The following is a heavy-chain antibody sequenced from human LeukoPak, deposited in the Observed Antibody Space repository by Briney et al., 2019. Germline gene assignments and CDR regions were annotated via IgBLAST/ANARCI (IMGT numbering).Heavy chain of an antibody. CDR1: GFTFSSYD. J-gene: IGHJ5*02. V-gene: IGHV3-13*01. CDR3: ARGGRYCSSTSCYYWFDP. CDR2: IGTAGDT. D-gene: IGHD2-2*01. Sequence: PGGSLRLSCAASGFTFSSYDMHWVRQATGKGLEWVSAIGTAGDTYYPGSVKGRFTISRENAKNSLYLQMNSLRAEDTAVYYCARGGRYCSSTSCYYWFDPWGQGTLVTVSS.